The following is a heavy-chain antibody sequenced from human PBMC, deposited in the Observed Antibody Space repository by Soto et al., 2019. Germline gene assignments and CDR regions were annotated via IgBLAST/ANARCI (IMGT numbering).Heavy chain of an antibody. V-gene: IGHV2-5*02. D-gene: IGHD2-21*02. CDR1: GFSLSTGGVG. CDR2: IYWDDDK. J-gene: IGHJ6*02. Sequence: QITLMESGPTLVKPTQTLTLTCTFSGFSLSTGGVGVGWIRQPPGKALEWLALIYWDDDKRYSPSLRSRLTITKGNSNNQVVLTMTNMDPVDTATYYCTHSRCGGDCLQSSSSHYYYGMDVWGQGTTVTVSS. CDR3: THSRCGGDCLQSSSSHYYYGMDV.